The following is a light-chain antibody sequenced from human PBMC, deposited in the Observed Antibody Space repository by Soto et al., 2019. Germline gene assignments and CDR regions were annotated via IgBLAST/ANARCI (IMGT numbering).Light chain of an antibody. Sequence: QSVLTQPPSASGTPGQRVTISCSGSSSNIGSNYVYWYQQLSGTAPKLLIYRNNQRPSGVPDRFSGSKSGTSASLAISGLRSEDEADYYCAAWDDSLSAHVVFGGGTKLTVL. V-gene: IGLV1-47*01. J-gene: IGLJ2*01. CDR3: AAWDDSLSAHVV. CDR2: RNN. CDR1: SSNIGSNY.